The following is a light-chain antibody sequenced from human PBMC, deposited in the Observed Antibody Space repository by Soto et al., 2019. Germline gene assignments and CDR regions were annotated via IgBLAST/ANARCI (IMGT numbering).Light chain of an antibody. J-gene: IGKJ5*01. V-gene: IGKV3-15*01. CDR3: QQYNDWPPIT. CDR2: HAS. Sequence: MVITQYPPSLTVSPGERASLSCRASRSVNSNLAWYQQNPGQAPRLLFYHASARATGIPARFSGYGSGTDFTLTISSLQSEDFAVYYCQQYNDWPPITLWQGTRLEI. CDR1: RSVNSN.